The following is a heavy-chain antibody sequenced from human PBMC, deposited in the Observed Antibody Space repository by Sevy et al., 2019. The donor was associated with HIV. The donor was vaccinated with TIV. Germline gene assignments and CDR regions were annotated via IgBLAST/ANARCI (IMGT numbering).Heavy chain of an antibody. CDR3: ARLSGYCSTSNCHTYYFDY. D-gene: IGHD2-2*02. CDR1: GYSFTNYW. V-gene: IGHV5-51*01. J-gene: IGHJ4*02. CDR2: IFPGDSDS. Sequence: GESLKISCKGSGYSFTNYWIVWVRQMPGKGLEWMGVIFPGDSDSRYSPSFQGQVTISADKSISTAYLQWNRLNASDTANYYSARLSGYCSTSNCHTYYFDYWGQGTLVTVSS.